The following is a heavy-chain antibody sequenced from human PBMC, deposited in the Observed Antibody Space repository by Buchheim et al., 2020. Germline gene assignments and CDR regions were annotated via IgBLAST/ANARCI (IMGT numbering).Heavy chain of an antibody. CDR2: IRSKAYGGTT. CDR1: GFTFSRHD. Sequence: EVQVVESGGGLVQPGGSLRLSCAASGFTFSRHDMNWVRQAPGKGLEWVGFIRSKAYGGTTEYAASVKGRFTISRDDSKSIAYLQMNSLKTEDTAVYYCTRGTFGVAGTQDYWGQGTL. V-gene: IGHV3-49*04. D-gene: IGHD6-19*01. CDR3: TRGTFGVAGTQDY. J-gene: IGHJ4*02.